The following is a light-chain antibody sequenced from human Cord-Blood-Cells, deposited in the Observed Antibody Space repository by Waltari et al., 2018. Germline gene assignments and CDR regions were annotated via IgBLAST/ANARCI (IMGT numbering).Light chain of an antibody. J-gene: IGLJ2*01. CDR3: QSYDSSLSGSV. V-gene: IGLV1-40*01. CDR2: GNS. Sequence: QSVLTQPPSVSGAPGQRVTISCTGRSSNIGAGYDVHWYQQLPGTAPKLLIYGNSNRPSGVPDRFSGSKSGTSASLAITGLQAEDEADYCCQSYDSSLSGSVFGGGTKLTVL. CDR1: SSNIGAGYD.